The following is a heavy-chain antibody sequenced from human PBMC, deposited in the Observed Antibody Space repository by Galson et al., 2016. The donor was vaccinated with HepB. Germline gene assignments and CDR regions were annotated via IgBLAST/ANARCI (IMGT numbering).Heavy chain of an antibody. Sequence: QSGAEVKKPGESLMIPCQASGDSFTALWIGWVRQMPGKGLEWMGIIYAADSTTKYTPSFQGQVTISADKSVATACLQWSSLKASAAAIYYCASAYDGNFYWDYWGQGIPVTVSS. CDR2: IYAADSTT. D-gene: IGHD1-7*01. CDR1: GDSFTALW. CDR3: ASAYDGNFYWDY. J-gene: IGHJ4*02. V-gene: IGHV5-51*01.